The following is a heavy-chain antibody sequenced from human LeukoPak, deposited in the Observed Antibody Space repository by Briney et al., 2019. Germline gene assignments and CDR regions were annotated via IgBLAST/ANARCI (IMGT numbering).Heavy chain of an antibody. CDR3: ARSLAPVTSPFDY. J-gene: IGHJ4*02. D-gene: IGHD4-17*01. CDR1: GGTFSSYA. CDR2: IIPILGIA. Sequence: ASVKVSCKASGGTFSSYAISWVRQAPGQGLEWMGRIIPILGIANYAQKFQGRVTITADKSTSTAYMELSSLRSEDTAMYYCARSLAPVTSPFDYWGQGTLVTVSS. V-gene: IGHV1-69*04.